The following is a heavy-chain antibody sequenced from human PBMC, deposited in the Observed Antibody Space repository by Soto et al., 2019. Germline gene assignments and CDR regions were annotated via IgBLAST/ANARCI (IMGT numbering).Heavy chain of an antibody. CDR3: ARAQGGSYSVHYYYGMDV. CDR2: IKQEGSEK. Sequence: EVQLVESGGGLVQPGGSLRLSCAASGFTFTNYWMNWVRQAPGKGLEWVASIKQEGSEKYYVDSVKGGLTISRDNPKTSLFMQMNSLRDEDTAVYYCARAQGGSYSVHYYYGMDVWGQATTVSVSS. J-gene: IGHJ6*02. CDR1: GFTFTNYW. D-gene: IGHD1-26*01. V-gene: IGHV3-7*03.